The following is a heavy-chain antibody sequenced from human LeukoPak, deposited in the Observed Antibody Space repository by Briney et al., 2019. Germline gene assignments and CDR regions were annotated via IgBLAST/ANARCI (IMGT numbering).Heavy chain of an antibody. D-gene: IGHD6-19*01. CDR3: ARGQGYSSDHEQYNWFDP. CDR2: INHSGST. J-gene: IGHJ5*02. V-gene: IGHV4-34*01. CDR1: GGSFGGYY. Sequence: SETLSLTCAVYGGSFGGYYWSWIRQPPGKGLEWIGEINHSGSTNYNPSLKSRVTISVDTSKNQFSLKLSSVTAADTAVYYCARGQGYSSDHEQYNWFDPWGQGTLVTVSS.